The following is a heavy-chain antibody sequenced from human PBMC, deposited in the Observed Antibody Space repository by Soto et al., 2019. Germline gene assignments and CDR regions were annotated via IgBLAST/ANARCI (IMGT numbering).Heavy chain of an antibody. D-gene: IGHD3-9*01. CDR1: GVTFDSFT. J-gene: IGHJ5*02. CDR3: AREDDTTGHYSWFDP. CDR2: FVPMFGSA. Sequence: SVKVSCKPSGVTFDSFTFSWVRQAPGQGLEWMGGFVPMFGSASVAQRFQGRVRITADASTGTGYMELSDLRSDDSAIYYCAREDDTTGHYSWFDPWGPGTLVTVSS. V-gene: IGHV1-69*13.